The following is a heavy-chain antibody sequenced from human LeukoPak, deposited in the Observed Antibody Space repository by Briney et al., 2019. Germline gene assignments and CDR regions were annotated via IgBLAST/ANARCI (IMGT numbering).Heavy chain of an antibody. CDR2: ISGSGVTT. CDR3: AKKVVVGATSPYSDFQD. Sequence: GGSLGLSCEASGFTFSSYAMSWVRQAPGKGLEWVSAISGSGVTTHYAGSVKGRFSISRDNSKNTLYLQMNSLRAEDTALYYCAKKVVVGATSPYSDFQDWGQGTLVTVSS. CDR1: GFTFSSYA. V-gene: IGHV3-23*01. D-gene: IGHD1-26*01. J-gene: IGHJ1*01.